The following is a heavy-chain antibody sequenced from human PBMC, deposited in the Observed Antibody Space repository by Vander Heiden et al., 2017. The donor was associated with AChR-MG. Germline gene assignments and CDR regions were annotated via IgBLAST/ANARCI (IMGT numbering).Heavy chain of an antibody. CDR2: INHSGST. V-gene: IGHV4-34*01. D-gene: IGHD6-19*01. CDR3: ARVLWGYDSSGWPRAGRWFDP. J-gene: IGHJ5*02. Sequence: QVQLQQWGAGLLKPSETLSLTCAVYGGSFSGYYWSWIRQPPGKGLEWIGEINHSGSTNYNPSLKSRVTISVDTSKNQFSLKLSSVTAADTAVYYCARVLWGYDSSGWPRAGRWFDPWGQGTLVTVSS. CDR1: GGSFSGYY.